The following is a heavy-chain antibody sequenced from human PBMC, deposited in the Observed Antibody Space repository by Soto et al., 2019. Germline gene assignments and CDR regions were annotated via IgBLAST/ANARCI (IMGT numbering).Heavy chain of an antibody. J-gene: IGHJ4*02. D-gene: IGHD4-4*01. V-gene: IGHV1-69*06. CDR2: VIPLFGTP. CDR3: AGFGYSKGYAH. Sequence: GASVKVSFKASGVTLSSYVIMWVRQAPGQGLEWMGGVIPLFGTPNYAQKFRDRVTISADKSTSTAYMELRSLRSEDTAMYFCAGFGYSKGYAHWGQGTLVTVSS. CDR1: GVTLSSYV.